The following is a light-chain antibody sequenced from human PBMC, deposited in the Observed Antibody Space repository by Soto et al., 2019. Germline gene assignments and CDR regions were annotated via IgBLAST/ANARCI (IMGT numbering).Light chain of an antibody. J-gene: IGLJ2*01. CDR3: QSYDSSLSGVV. V-gene: IGLV1-40*01. Sequence: QSVLTQPPSVSGAPGQRVTIPCTGSRFNIGAGDDVHWCQQLPRAAPKLLIYGGGNRPSGVPDRFSGSKFGTSASLAITGLQAEDEADYYCQSYDSSLSGVVFGGGTQLTVL. CDR2: GGG. CDR1: RFNIGAGDD.